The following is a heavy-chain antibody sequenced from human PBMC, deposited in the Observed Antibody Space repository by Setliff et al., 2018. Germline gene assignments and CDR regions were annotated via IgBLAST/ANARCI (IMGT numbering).Heavy chain of an antibody. J-gene: IGHJ5*02. V-gene: IGHV4-38-2*01. D-gene: IGHD3-22*01. Sequence: SETLSLTCAVSGFSISSGYYWGWIRQPPGKGLEWIVNIHHSGKAYYNPSLKSRVTMSVDTSKNHVSLKLSSVTAVDTAVYYCARAHTWSLPNDNSGYPGWFDPWGQGTLVTV. CDR2: IHHSGKA. CDR3: ARAHTWSLPNDNSGYPGWFDP. CDR1: GFSISSGYY.